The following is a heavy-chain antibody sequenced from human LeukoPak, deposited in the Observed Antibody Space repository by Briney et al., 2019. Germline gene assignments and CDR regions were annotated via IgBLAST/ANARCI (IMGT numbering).Heavy chain of an antibody. CDR3: ANRRIRDYDSSGSSLDY. CDR1: GGSFSDYY. J-gene: IGHJ4*02. D-gene: IGHD3-22*01. CDR2: INQSGST. V-gene: IGHV4-34*01. Sequence: SETLSLTCAVYGGSFSDYYWSWIRQPPGKGLEWIGEINQSGSTNYNPSLKSRVTISVDTSKNQFSLKLSSVTAADTAVYYCANRRIRDYDSSGSSLDYWGQGTLVTVSS.